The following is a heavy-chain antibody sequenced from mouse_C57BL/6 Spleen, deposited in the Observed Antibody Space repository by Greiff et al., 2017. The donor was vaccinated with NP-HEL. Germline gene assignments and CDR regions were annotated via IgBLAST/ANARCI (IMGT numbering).Heavy chain of an antibody. V-gene: IGHV1-82*01. Sequence: VKLQQSGPELVKPGASVKISCKASGYAFSSSWMNWVKQRPGKGLEWIGRIYPGDGDTNYNGKFKGQATLTAYKSSSTAYMQLSSLTSEDSAVYFCARYSNYPLDYWGQGTTLTVSS. J-gene: IGHJ2*01. CDR1: GYAFSSSW. D-gene: IGHD2-5*01. CDR2: IYPGDGDT. CDR3: ARYSNYPLDY.